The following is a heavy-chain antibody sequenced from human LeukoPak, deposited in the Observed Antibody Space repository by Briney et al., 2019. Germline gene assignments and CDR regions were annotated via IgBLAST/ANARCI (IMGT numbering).Heavy chain of an antibody. Sequence: SSETLSLTCAVYGGSFSGYYWSWIRQPPGKGLEWIGEINHSGSTNYNPSLKSRVTISMDTSKNQSSLKLTSATAADTAVYYCARDHSSASYTYYYYYMDVWGKGTTVTVSS. J-gene: IGHJ6*03. CDR2: INHSGST. CDR1: GGSFSGYY. D-gene: IGHD1-26*01. CDR3: ARDHSSASYTYYYYYMDV. V-gene: IGHV4-34*01.